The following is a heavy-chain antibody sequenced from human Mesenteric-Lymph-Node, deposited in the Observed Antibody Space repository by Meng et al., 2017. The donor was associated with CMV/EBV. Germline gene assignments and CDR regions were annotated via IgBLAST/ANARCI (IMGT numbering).Heavy chain of an antibody. CDR3: AGGPGYCGSTSCYYFDY. Sequence: SISSGGYYWRWFRQHPGKGLGWIVYFHSSGGTHYYPSLQSRVTASVDTSQNQCALKLSSVTAADTAVYYCAGGPGYCGSTSCYYFDYGGQGALVTVSS. CDR1: SISSGGYY. V-gene: IGHV4-31*02. J-gene: IGHJ4*02. D-gene: IGHD2-2*01. CDR2: FHSSGGT.